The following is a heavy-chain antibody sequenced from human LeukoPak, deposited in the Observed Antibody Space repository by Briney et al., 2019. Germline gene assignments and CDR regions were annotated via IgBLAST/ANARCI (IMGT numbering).Heavy chain of an antibody. V-gene: IGHV1-69*06. J-gene: IGHJ4*02. Sequence: SVKVSCKASGGTFSSYAISWVRQAPGQGLEWMGGIIPIFGTANYAQKFQGRVTITADKSTSTAYMELSSLRAEDTAVYYCARESVFNGDSRSATDYWGQGTLVTVSS. CDR3: ARESVFNGDSRSATDY. D-gene: IGHD4-17*01. CDR2: IIPIFGTA. CDR1: GGTFSSYA.